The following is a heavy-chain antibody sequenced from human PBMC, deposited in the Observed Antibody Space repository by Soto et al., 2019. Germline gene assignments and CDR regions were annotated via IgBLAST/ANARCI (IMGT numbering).Heavy chain of an antibody. CDR2: IYYSGST. Sequence: QVQLQESGPGLVKPSETLSLTCTVSGGSVSSGSYYWSWIRQPPGKGLEWIGYIYYSGSTNYNPSLKSRVPISVDTSKNQFSLKLSSVTAADTAVYYCASKGSGSYASVDYWGQGTLVTVSS. J-gene: IGHJ4*02. CDR3: ASKGSGSYASVDY. V-gene: IGHV4-61*01. CDR1: GGSVSSGSYY. D-gene: IGHD3-10*01.